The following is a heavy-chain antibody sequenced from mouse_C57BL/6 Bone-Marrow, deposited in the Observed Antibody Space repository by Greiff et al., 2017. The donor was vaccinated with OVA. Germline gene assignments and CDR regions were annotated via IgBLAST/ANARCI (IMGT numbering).Heavy chain of an antibody. J-gene: IGHJ4*01. D-gene: IGHD1-1*01. CDR3: ARDYGSSLMDY. V-gene: IGHV5-16*01. CDR2: INYDGSST. Sequence: EVKLMESEGGLVQPGSSMKLSCTASGFTFSDYYMAWVRQVPEKGLEWVANINYDGSSTYYLDSLKSRFIISRDNAKNILYLQMSSLQSEDTATYYCARDYGSSLMDYWGQGTSVTVSS. CDR1: GFTFSDYY.